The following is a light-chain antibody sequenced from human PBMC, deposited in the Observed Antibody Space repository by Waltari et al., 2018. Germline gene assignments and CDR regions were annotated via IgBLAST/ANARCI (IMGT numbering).Light chain of an antibody. V-gene: IGLV2-14*01. Sequence: QSALTQPASVSGSPGPSITISCTGTSSYVGGYNYVSRYQQHPGKAPKLMIYDVSNRPSGVSNRFSGSKSGNTASLTISGLQAEDEADYYCSSYTSTDVVFGGGTKLTVL. CDR3: SSYTSTDVV. CDR1: SSYVGGYNY. J-gene: IGLJ2*01. CDR2: DVS.